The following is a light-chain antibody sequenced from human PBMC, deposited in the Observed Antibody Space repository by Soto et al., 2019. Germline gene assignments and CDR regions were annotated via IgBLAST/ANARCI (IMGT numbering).Light chain of an antibody. CDR2: EVS. CDR1: SSDVGAYKY. CDR3: TSYVGCNIWV. V-gene: IGLV2-8*01. J-gene: IGLJ3*02. Sequence: QSALTQPPSASGSPGQSVTISCTGTSSDVGAYKYVSWYQQYPGKAPKLMIYEVSKRPSGVPDRFSGSKSGNTASLTVSGLHAEDEADYFCTSYVGCNIWVFGGGNKLTVL.